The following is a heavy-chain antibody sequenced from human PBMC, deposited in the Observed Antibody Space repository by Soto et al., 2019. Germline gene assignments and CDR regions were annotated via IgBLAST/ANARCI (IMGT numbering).Heavy chain of an antibody. Sequence: SETLSLTCTVSGGSISSYYWSWIRQPPGKGLEWIGYIYYSGSTNYNPSLKSRVTISVDTSKNQFSLKLSSVTAADTAVYYCARHNVSPYYDILTGYYTPYYYYYMDVWGKGTTVTVFS. CDR1: GGSISSYY. J-gene: IGHJ6*03. CDR3: ARHNVSPYYDILTGYYTPYYYYYMDV. V-gene: IGHV4-59*08. CDR2: IYYSGST. D-gene: IGHD3-9*01.